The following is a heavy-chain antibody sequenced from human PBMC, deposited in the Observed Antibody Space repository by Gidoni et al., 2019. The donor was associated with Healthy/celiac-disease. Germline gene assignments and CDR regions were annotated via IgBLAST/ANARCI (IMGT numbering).Heavy chain of an antibody. CDR3: TRVPIEAAAGRSDAFDI. Sequence: EVQLVESGGGLVQPWRSLRPSRTAPLFTFGDYATSWFRQAPGKGLEWLGFIRSKAYGGTTEYAASVKGRFTISRDDSKSIAYLQMNSLKTEDTAVYYCTRVPIEAAAGRSDAFDIWGQGTMVTVSS. J-gene: IGHJ3*02. CDR1: LFTFGDYA. CDR2: IRSKAYGGTT. D-gene: IGHD6-13*01. V-gene: IGHV3-49*03.